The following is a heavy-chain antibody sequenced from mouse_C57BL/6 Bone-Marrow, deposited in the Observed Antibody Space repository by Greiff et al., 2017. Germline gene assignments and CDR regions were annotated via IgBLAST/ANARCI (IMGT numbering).Heavy chain of an antibody. V-gene: IGHV5-4*01. J-gene: IGHJ4*01. CDR3: ARGYYGSSYGYAMDY. CDR2: ISDGGSYT. Sequence: EVHLVESGGGLVKPGGSLKLSCAASGFTFSSYAMSWVRQTPEKRLEWVATISDGGSYTYYPDNVKGRFTISRDNAKNNLYLQMSHLKSEDTAMYYCARGYYGSSYGYAMDYWGQGTSVTVSS. CDR1: GFTFSSYA. D-gene: IGHD1-1*01.